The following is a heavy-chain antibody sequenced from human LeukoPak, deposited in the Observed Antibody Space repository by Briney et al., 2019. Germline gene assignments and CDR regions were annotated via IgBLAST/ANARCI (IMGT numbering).Heavy chain of an antibody. J-gene: IGHJ4*02. CDR3: ARDGYDSSGSEGYFDY. Sequence: GSFLRLSFAPSGFTLSSCGLHWVRQALGKGLEWVAVIWYDGSNKYYADSVKGRFTISRDNSKNTLYPQMNSLRAEDTAVYYCARDGYDSSGSEGYFDYWGQGTLVTVSS. D-gene: IGHD3-22*01. CDR2: IWYDGSNK. V-gene: IGHV3-33*01. CDR1: GFTLSSCG.